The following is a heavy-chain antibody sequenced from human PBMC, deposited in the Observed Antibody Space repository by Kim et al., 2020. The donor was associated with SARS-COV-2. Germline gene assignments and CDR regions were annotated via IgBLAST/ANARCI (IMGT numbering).Heavy chain of an antibody. Sequence: SETLSLTCAVSGGSISSGGYSWSWIRQPPGKGLEWIGYIYHSGSTYYNPSLKSRVTISVDRSKNQFSLKLSSVTAADTAVYYCARVGTTNEHLIKDYYDSSGQNWYFDLWGRGTLVTVSS. D-gene: IGHD3-22*01. CDR1: GGSISSGGYS. J-gene: IGHJ2*01. V-gene: IGHV4-30-2*01. CDR2: IYHSGST. CDR3: ARVGTTNEHLIKDYYDSSGQNWYFDL.